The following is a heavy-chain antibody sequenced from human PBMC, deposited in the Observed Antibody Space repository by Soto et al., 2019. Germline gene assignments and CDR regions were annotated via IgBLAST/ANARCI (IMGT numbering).Heavy chain of an antibody. CDR2: IIPIFGTA. V-gene: IGHV1-69*01. D-gene: IGHD3-9*01. Sequence: VQLVESGGGLVKPGGSLRLSCAASGFTFSSYAISWVRQAPGQGLEWMGGIIPIFGTANYAQKFQGRVTITADESTSTAYMELSSLRSEDTAVYYCARDLTGTTGVWFDPWGQGTLVTVSS. CDR1: GFTFSSYA. CDR3: ARDLTGTTGVWFDP. J-gene: IGHJ5*02.